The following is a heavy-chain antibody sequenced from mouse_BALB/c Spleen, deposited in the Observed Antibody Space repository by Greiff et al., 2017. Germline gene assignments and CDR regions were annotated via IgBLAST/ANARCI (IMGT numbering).Heavy chain of an antibody. CDR3: ARSPGTRAMDY. V-gene: IGHV8-12*01. Sequence: QVTLKVSGPGILQPSQTLSLTCSFSGFSLSTSGMGVSWIRQPSGKGLEWLAHIYWDDDKRYNPSLKSRLTISKDTSSNQVFLKITSVDTADTATYYCARSPGTRAMDYWGQGTSVTVSS. D-gene: IGHD4-1*01. J-gene: IGHJ4*01. CDR1: GFSLSTSGMG. CDR2: IYWDDDK.